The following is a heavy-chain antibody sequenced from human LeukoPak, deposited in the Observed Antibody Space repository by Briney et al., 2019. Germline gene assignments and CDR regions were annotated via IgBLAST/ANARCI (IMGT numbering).Heavy chain of an antibody. CDR1: GFTFSKYA. D-gene: IGHD5-18*01. V-gene: IGHV3-23*01. J-gene: IGHJ6*03. CDR2: INDRGTGT. CDR3: AKGLKTAVGPYMGYHYYMDV. Sequence: TGGSLRLSCAASGFTFSKYAMSWVRQAPGKGLEWVSTINDRGTGTYYADSVKGRFTISRDNSKTTLSLQMSSLRAEDTAVYYCAKGLKTAVGPYMGYHYYMDVWGKGTTVTVSS.